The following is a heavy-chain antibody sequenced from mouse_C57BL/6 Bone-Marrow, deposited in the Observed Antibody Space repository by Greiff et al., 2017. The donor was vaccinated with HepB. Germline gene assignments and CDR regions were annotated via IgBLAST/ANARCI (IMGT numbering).Heavy chain of an antibody. CDR3: ARSNPKNNYDKKFAY. Sequence: VKLQESGPELVKPGASVKLSCKASGYAFSSSWMNWVKQRPGKGLEWIGRIYPGDGDTNYNGKFKGKATLTADKSSSTAYMQLSSLTSEDSAVYFCARSNPKNNYDKKFAYWGQGTLVTVSA. D-gene: IGHD2-12*01. CDR2: IYPGDGDT. CDR1: GYAFSSSW. J-gene: IGHJ3*01. V-gene: IGHV1-82*01.